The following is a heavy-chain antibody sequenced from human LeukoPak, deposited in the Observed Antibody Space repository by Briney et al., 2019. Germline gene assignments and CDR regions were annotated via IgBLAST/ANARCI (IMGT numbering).Heavy chain of an antibody. CDR1: GYTFTGYY. CDR2: INPNSGGT. V-gene: IGHV1-2*02. D-gene: IGHD4-17*01. J-gene: IGHJ4*02. CDR3: AIFTVTTVPIDY. Sequence: ASVKVSCKASGYTFTGYYMHWVRQAPGQGLEWMGWINPNSGGTNYAQKFQGRVTMTRDTSISTAYMELSRPRSDDTAVYYCAIFTVTTVPIDYWGQGTLVTVSS.